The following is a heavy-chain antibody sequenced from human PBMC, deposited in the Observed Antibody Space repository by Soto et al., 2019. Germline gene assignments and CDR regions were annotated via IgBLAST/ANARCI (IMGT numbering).Heavy chain of an antibody. CDR2: IYSGGST. Sequence: EVQLVESGGGLVQPGGSLRLPCAASEFTVSSNYMSWVRQAPGKGLEWVSVIYSGGSTYYADSVKGRFTISRDNSKNTVYLQMNSLRAEDTAVDYCATIQWGRSSPIDYWGQGTLVTVSS. CDR3: ATIQWGRSSPIDY. D-gene: IGHD3-16*01. V-gene: IGHV3-66*01. CDR1: EFTVSSNY. J-gene: IGHJ4*02.